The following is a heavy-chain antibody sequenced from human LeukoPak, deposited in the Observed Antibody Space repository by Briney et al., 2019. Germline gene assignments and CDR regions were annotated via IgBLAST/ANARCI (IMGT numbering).Heavy chain of an antibody. D-gene: IGHD4-23*01. Sequence: PSETLSLTCTVSGGSVSSGSYYWSWIRQPPGKGLEWIGYIYYSGSTNYNPSLKSRVTISVDKSKNQFSLKLSSVTAADTAVYFCARTTVAPYYFDYWGQGTLVTVSS. V-gene: IGHV4-61*01. CDR1: GGSVSSGSYY. J-gene: IGHJ4*02. CDR2: IYYSGST. CDR3: ARTTVAPYYFDY.